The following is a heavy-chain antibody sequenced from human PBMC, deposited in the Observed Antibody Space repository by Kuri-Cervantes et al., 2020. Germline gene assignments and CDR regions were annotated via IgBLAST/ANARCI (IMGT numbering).Heavy chain of an antibody. J-gene: IGHJ3*02. Sequence: GGSLRLSCAASGFTFSSYWMSWVRQAPGKGLEWVANIKQDGSEKYYVDSVKGRFTISRDNAKNSLYLQMNSLRAEDTAVYYCARWRIDIARGAFDIWGQGIMVTVSS. D-gene: IGHD2-15*01. CDR3: ARWRIDIARGAFDI. CDR2: IKQDGSEK. CDR1: GFTFSSYW. V-gene: IGHV3-7*01.